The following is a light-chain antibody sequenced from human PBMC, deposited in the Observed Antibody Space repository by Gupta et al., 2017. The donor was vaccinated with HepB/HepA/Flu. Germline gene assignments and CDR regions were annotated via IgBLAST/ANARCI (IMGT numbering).Light chain of an antibody. CDR1: QSVRSY. CDR3: LQRSTWPWT. J-gene: IGKJ1*01. CDR2: DAS. V-gene: IGKV3-11*01. Sequence: ELVFTQPPATLSLSPGERATLSCTASQSVRSYLAWYQQKPGQAPSLLIYDASERAAGIPARFSGSGSGTDFSLTISSLEPEDFALYYCLQRSTWPWTFGQGTKVEVK.